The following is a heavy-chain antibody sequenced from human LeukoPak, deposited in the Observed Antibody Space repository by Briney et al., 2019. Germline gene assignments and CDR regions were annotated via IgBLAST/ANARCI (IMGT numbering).Heavy chain of an antibody. Sequence: GGSLRLSCAASGFDFSDYTMNWVRQAPGKGLEWVASVAGDSHYIYYPDSVRGRFTISRDNAENSLYLQMNSLRAEDTAVYYCAKDLTYSYYFYLDVWGKGTTVTVSS. J-gene: IGHJ6*03. V-gene: IGHV3-21*01. CDR2: VAGDSHYI. CDR1: GFDFSDYT. CDR3: AKDLTYSYYFYLDV.